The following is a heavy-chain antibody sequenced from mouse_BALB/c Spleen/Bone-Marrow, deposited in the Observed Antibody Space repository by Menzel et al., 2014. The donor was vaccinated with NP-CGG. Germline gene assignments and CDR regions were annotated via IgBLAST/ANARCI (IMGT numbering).Heavy chain of an antibody. J-gene: IGHJ2*01. V-gene: IGHV1-5*01. CDR3: TRWNYYGSSYDY. D-gene: IGHD1-1*01. CDR2: IYPGNSDT. CDR1: GYTFTSYW. Sequence: VQLQKSGPELVKPGASVKMSCQDSGYTFTSYWMHWVKQRPGQGLEWIGAIYPGNSDTSYNQKFKGKAKLTAVTSTSTAYMELSSLTNEDSAVYYCTRWNYYGSSYDYWGQGTTLTVSS.